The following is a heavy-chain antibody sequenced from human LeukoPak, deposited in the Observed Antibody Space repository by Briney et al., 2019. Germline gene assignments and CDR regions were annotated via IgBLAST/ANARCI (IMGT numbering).Heavy chain of an antibody. Sequence: PSETLSLTCTVSGGSISSYYWSWIRQPAGKGLEWIGRIYPSGSTNYNPSLKRRVTMSVDTSKNQFSLRLSSVTAADTAVYYCASRVTSRRPFDYWGQGTLVTVSS. CDR2: IYPSGST. CDR1: GGSISSYY. CDR3: ASRVTSRRPFDY. J-gene: IGHJ4*02. V-gene: IGHV4-4*07. D-gene: IGHD4-23*01.